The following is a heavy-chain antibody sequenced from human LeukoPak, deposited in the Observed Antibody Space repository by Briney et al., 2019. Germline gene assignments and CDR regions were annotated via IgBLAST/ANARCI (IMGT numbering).Heavy chain of an antibody. J-gene: IGHJ4*02. D-gene: IGHD3-10*01. V-gene: IGHV3-23*01. CDR3: ATVKAPMVRGGTSFAD. CDR1: GFIFSNYA. CDR2: ISGPGAST. Sequence: GGSLRLSCAASGFIFSNYAMTWVRQAPGKGLEWVSGISGPGASTYYADSVKGRFTISRDNSKNTLYLQMHSLRAEDTAVYYCATVKAPMVRGGTSFADWGQGTLVTVSS.